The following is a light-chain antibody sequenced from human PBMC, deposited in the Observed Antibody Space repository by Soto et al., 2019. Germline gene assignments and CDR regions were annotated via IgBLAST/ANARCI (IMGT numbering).Light chain of an antibody. CDR1: SSDVGGYNY. Sequence: QSALTQPASVSGSPGQSITISCTGTSSDVGGYNYVYWYQQHPGKAPKLMIYEVSNRPSGVSNRFSGSKSGNTASLTISGRQAEDGAAYYCSSYTSSSTLYVFGIGTKLPVL. V-gene: IGLV2-14*01. CDR3: SSYTSSSTLYV. CDR2: EVS. J-gene: IGLJ1*01.